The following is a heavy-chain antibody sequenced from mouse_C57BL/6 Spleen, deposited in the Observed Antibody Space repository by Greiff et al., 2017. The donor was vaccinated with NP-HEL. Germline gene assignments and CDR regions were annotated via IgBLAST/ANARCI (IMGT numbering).Heavy chain of an antibody. V-gene: IGHV1-54*01. Sequence: QVQLQQSGAELVRPGTSVKVSCKASGYAFTNYLIEWVKQRPGQGLEWIGVINPGSGGTNYNEKFKGKATLTADKSSSTAYLQLSSLTSEDSAVYYCARWGYGGSYGWFAYWGQGTPVTVSA. J-gene: IGHJ3*01. CDR2: INPGSGGT. CDR1: GYAFTNYL. CDR3: ARWGYGGSYGWFAY. D-gene: IGHD1-1*01.